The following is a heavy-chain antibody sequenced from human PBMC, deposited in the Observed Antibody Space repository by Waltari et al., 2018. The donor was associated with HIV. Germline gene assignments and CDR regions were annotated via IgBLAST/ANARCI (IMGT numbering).Heavy chain of an antibody. CDR1: GGTFSSYA. V-gene: IGHV1-69*12. CDR3: AREQRWLQIPYYYYGMDV. CDR2: IIPIFGTA. Sequence: QVQLVQSGAEVKKPGSSVKVSCKASGGTFSSYAISWVRQAPGQGLEWMGGIIPIFGTAKYAQKFQGRVTITADESTSTAYMELSSLRSEDTAVYYCAREQRWLQIPYYYYGMDVWGQGTTVTVSS. D-gene: IGHD5-12*01. J-gene: IGHJ6*02.